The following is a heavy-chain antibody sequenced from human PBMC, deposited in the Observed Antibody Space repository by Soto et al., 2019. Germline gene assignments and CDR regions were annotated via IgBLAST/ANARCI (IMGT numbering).Heavy chain of an antibody. J-gene: IGHJ4*02. D-gene: IGHD4-17*01. V-gene: IGHV3-7*04. CDR3: ARPRRDYGDFL. CDR2: IKPDGSDK. CDR1: GFTFGNYW. Sequence: GGSLRLSCIGSGFTFGNYWMSWVRQAPGKGLEWVANIKPDGSDKYYEESVKGRFTISRDNAKNSLHLQMNSLRAEDTAVYYCARPRRDYGDFLWGQGTLVTVSS.